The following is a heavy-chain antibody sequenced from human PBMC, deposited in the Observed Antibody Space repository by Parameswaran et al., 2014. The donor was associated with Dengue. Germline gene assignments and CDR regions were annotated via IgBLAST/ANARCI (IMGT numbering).Heavy chain of an antibody. CDR3: AKAGTGWYAIDQ. D-gene: IGHD6-19*01. CDR1: GYTFGNDG. CDR2: MNPKNGNR. J-gene: IGHJ4*02. V-gene: IGHV1-8*01. Sequence: ASVKVSCKASGYTFGNDGINWVRQATGQGLEWMGWMNPKNGNRGYAQKFQGRVTMTGNTSINTAYMDLSGLRSEDTAMYYCAKAGTGWYAIDQWGQGTLVTVSS.